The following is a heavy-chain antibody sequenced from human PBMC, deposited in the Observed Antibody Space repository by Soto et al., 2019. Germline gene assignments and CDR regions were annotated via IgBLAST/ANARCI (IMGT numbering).Heavy chain of an antibody. D-gene: IGHD4-17*01. J-gene: IGHJ4*02. V-gene: IGHV3-23*01. CDR1: GFTFNPYT. CDR3: AKDMRPDGAWDFDY. Sequence: EVHLLESGGDSVQPGGSLRLSCAATGFTFNPYTMSWVRQSPGKGLEWVSSIIGSDGSTYYADSVKGRFTISRDNSKNTLYLEMNGLRVEDTVVYYCAKDMRPDGAWDFDYWGQGTLVTVSS. CDR2: IIGSDGST.